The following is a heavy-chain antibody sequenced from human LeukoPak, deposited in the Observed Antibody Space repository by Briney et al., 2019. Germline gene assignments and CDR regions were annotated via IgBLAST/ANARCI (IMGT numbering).Heavy chain of an antibody. CDR1: GGSISSSSYY. D-gene: IGHD6-13*01. CDR2: IYYSGST. V-gene: IGHV4-39*01. J-gene: IGHJ4*02. CDR3: ARRAPFAGYSSSWDDPFDY. Sequence: PSETLSLTCTVSGGSISSSSYYWGWIRQPPGKGLEWTGSIYYSGSTYYNPSLKSRVTISVDTSKNQFSLKLNSVTAADTAVYYCARRAPFAGYSSSWDDPFDYWGQGTLVTVSS.